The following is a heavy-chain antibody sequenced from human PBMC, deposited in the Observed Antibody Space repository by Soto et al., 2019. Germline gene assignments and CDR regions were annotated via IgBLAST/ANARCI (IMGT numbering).Heavy chain of an antibody. CDR3: ARDKITGLFDY. V-gene: IGHV4-31*03. Sequence: SETLSLTCTVSGGSISSGGYYWTWIRQHPGKGLEWIGYNYYSGSTNYNPSLKSRVTISVDTSKNQFSLKLTSVTAADTAVYYCARDKITGLFDYWGQGTLVTVSS. CDR1: GGSISSGGYY. D-gene: IGHD2-8*02. J-gene: IGHJ4*02. CDR2: NYYSGST.